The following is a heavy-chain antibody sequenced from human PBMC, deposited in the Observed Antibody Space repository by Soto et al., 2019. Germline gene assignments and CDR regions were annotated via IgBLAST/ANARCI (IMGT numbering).Heavy chain of an antibody. CDR3: ARGRFDVVAISPFDH. J-gene: IGHJ4*01. V-gene: IGHV3-30*03. CDR1: GFTLSSFG. D-gene: IGHD3-22*01. Sequence: GGTLRLSCAVSGFTLSSFGMHWVRQAPGKGLEWVAVISYDGTEEKYADSVKGRATVSRDNSKNTVYIQMNRLRGDDSAIYYCARGRFDVVAISPFDHWGQGTLVTVSS. CDR2: ISYDGTEE.